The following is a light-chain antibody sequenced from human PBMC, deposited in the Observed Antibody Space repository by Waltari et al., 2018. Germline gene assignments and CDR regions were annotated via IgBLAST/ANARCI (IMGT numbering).Light chain of an antibody. V-gene: IGKV1-33*01. CDR2: DAS. Sequence: DIQMTQSPSSLSASVGDIVTISCQASRDINNFLNWYQQKPGKAPKLLIYDASNLEIGVPSRFSGRGSGTHFTFTISSLQPEDVATYYCQQYDDFPPYTFGQGTKVEIK. CDR1: RDINNF. J-gene: IGKJ2*01. CDR3: QQYDDFPPYT.